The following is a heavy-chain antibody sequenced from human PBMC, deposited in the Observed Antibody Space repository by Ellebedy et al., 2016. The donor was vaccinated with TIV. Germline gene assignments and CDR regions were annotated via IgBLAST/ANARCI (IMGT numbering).Heavy chain of an antibody. CDR3: ARDWTGCCRENNCYPGGFDY. D-gene: IGHD3/OR15-3a*01. J-gene: IGHJ4*02. CDR1: GYTFTSYG. V-gene: IGHV1-2*02. CDR2: INPNRGDT. Sequence: ASVKVSXKASGYTFTSYGISWVRQAPGQGLEWMGWINPNRGDTKFTEKFQGRVTMTRDTSISTAYMEVSSLTSDDTAFYYCARDWTGCCRENNCYPGGFDYWGPGVLVTVSS.